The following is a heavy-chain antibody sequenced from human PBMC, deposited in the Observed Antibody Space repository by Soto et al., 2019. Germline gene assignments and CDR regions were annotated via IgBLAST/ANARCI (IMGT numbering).Heavy chain of an antibody. CDR2: TYYRSKWYN. J-gene: IGHJ6*01. D-gene: IGHD6-19*01. Sequence: IAGEGVAINRGAWSLIRKSPSRGLEWLGRTYYRSKWYNDYAVSVKSRITINPDTSKNQFSLQLNSVTPEDTAVYYCAREDQRSSGCYEGYYYYGMDVWRQGTTVPVSS. V-gene: IGHV6-1*01. CDR3: AREDQRSSGCYEGYYYYGMDV. CDR1: GEGVAINRGA.